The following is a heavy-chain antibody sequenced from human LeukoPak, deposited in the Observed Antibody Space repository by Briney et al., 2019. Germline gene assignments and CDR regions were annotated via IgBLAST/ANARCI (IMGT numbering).Heavy chain of an antibody. D-gene: IGHD3-22*01. Sequence: GGSLRLSCAASGFTFSSYAMSWVRQAPGKGLEWVSAISGSGGSTYYADSVKGRFTISRDNSKNTLYLQMNSLRAEDTAVYYCAKGRITMIVVVPLLDYWGQGTLVTVSS. CDR1: GFTFSSYA. CDR3: AKGRITMIVVVPLLDY. CDR2: ISGSGGST. V-gene: IGHV3-23*01. J-gene: IGHJ4*02.